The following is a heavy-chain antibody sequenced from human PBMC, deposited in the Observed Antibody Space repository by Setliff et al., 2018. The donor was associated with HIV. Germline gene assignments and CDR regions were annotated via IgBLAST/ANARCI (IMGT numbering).Heavy chain of an antibody. V-gene: IGHV3-23*01. CDR1: GFTFSSYA. Sequence: GESLKISCAASGFTFSSYAMNWVRQTPGKGLEWVSSSSGSGGNTYYADSVKGRFTISRDNSKNTLYLQMNSLRAEDTAFYYCAKDSKVAYGSSDHQYFHHWGQGTLVTVSS. CDR2: SSGSGGNT. D-gene: IGHD3-22*01. CDR3: AKDSKVAYGSSDHQYFHH. J-gene: IGHJ1*01.